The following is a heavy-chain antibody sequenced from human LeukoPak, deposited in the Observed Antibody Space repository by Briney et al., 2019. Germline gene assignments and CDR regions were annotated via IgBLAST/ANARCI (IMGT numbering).Heavy chain of an antibody. CDR3: ATDVCDSSGCPDGMDV. Sequence: ASVKVSCKVSGYTLTELSMHWVRQAPGKGLEWMGGFDPEDGETIYAQKFQGRVTMTEDTSTDTAYMELSSLRSKDTAVYYCATDVCDSSGCPDGMDVWGQGTTVIVSS. J-gene: IGHJ6*02. D-gene: IGHD3-22*01. V-gene: IGHV1-24*01. CDR1: GYTLTELS. CDR2: FDPEDGET.